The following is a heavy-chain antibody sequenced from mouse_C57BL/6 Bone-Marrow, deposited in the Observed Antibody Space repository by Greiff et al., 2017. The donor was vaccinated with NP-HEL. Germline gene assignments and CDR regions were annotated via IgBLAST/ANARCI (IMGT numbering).Heavy chain of an antibody. CDR1: GFTFSSYG. D-gene: IGHD2-4*01. V-gene: IGHV5-6*01. J-gene: IGHJ3*01. CDR2: ISSGGSYT. CDR3: ASPYDYDVAWFAY. Sequence: EVKLVESGGDLVKPGGSLKLSCAASGFTFSSYGMSWVRQTPDKRLEWVATISSGGSYTYYPDSVKGRFTISRDNAKNTLYLQMRSLKSEDTARYYCASPYDYDVAWFAYWGQGTLVTVSA.